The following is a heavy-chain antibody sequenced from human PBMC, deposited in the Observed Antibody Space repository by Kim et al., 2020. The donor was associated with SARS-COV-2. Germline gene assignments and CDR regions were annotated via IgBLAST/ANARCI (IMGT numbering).Heavy chain of an antibody. Sequence: SETLSLTCTVSGGSISSGDYYWSWIRQPPGKGLEWIGYIYYSGSTYYNPSLKSRVTISVDTSKNQFSLKLSSVTAADTAVYYCARARSEAYSSSWYNDYWGQGTLVTVSS. CDR2: IYYSGST. CDR1: GGSISSGDYY. J-gene: IGHJ4*02. V-gene: IGHV4-30-4*01. D-gene: IGHD6-13*01. CDR3: ARARSEAYSSSWYNDY.